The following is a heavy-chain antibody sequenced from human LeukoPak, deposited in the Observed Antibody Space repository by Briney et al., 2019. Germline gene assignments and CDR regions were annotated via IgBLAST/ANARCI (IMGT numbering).Heavy chain of an antibody. V-gene: IGHV4-59*12. CDR1: GGSISSYY. Sequence: SETLSLTCTVSGGSISSYYWSWIRQPPGKGLEWIGSIYYSGSTYYNPSLKSRVTMSVDTSKSQFSLNLMSVTAADTAVYYCTRDTGTTGEVKFDPWGQGTLVTVSS. CDR2: IYYSGST. D-gene: IGHD4-17*01. CDR3: TRDTGTTGEVKFDP. J-gene: IGHJ5*02.